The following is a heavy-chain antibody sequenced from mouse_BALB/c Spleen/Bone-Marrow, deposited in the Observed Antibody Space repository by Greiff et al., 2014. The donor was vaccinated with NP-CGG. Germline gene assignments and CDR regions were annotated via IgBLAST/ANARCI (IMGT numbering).Heavy chain of an antibody. Sequence: VQLVESGPGLVAPSQSLSITCTVSGFSLTSYGVNWVRQPPGKGLEWLGVIWAGGSTNYNLALMSRLSISKDNSKSQVFLKMNSLQTDDTTKYYCARDPRTGTGAMDNWGQGTSVTVSS. D-gene: IGHD4-1*01. CDR1: GFSLTSYG. V-gene: IGHV2-9*02. CDR3: ARDPRTGTGAMDN. J-gene: IGHJ4*01. CDR2: IWAGGST.